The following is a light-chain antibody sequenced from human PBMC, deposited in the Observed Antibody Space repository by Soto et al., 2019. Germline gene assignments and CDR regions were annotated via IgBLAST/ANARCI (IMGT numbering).Light chain of an antibody. CDR1: SSNIGSNT. J-gene: IGLJ1*01. V-gene: IGLV1-44*01. Sequence: QSVLTRPPSSSGTPWQRVTMSCSGSSSNIGSNTVNWYQQLPGTAPKLLIHANNQRPSGVPDRFSGSKSGTSASLAISWLQSEEADYYCAAWDDSLNGYVFGTGTKVTVL. CDR2: ANN. CDR3: AAWDDSLNGYV.